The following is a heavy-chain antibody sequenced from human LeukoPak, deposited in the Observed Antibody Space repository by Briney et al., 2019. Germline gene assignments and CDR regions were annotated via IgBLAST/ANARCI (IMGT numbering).Heavy chain of an antibody. J-gene: IGHJ1*01. V-gene: IGHV1-2*06. Sequence: ASVKVSCKASGYTFTGYYTHWVRQAPGQGLEWMGRINPNSGGTNYAQKFQGRVTMTRDTSISTAYMELSRLRSDDTAVYYCARAQLWDSSGSEHWGQGTLVTVSS. CDR3: ARAQLWDSSGSEH. CDR1: GYTFTGYY. CDR2: INPNSGGT. D-gene: IGHD3-22*01.